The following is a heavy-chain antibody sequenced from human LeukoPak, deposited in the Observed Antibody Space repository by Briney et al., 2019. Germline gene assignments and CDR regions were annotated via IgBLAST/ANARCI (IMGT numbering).Heavy chain of an antibody. J-gene: IGHJ4*02. D-gene: IGHD5-18*01. V-gene: IGHV3-21*01. CDR1: GFTFSSYS. Sequence: KTGGSLRLSCAASGFTFSSYSMNWVRQAPGKGLEWVSSISSSSSYIYYADSVKGRFTISRDNAKNSLYLQMNSLKAEDTAVYYCARHSLQLWPMYSFDYGAREPLAPVSS. CDR3: ARHSLQLWPMYSFDY. CDR2: ISSSSSYI.